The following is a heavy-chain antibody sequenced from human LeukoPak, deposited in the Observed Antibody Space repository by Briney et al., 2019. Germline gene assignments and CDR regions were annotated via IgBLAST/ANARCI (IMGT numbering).Heavy chain of an antibody. CDR1: GGSISSYY. Sequence: SETLSLTCTVSGGSISSYYWSWIRQPAGKGLEWIGRIYTSGSTNYNPSLKSRVTMSVDTSKNQFSLKLSSVTAADTAVYYCARDEPSYLRMGAFDIWGQGTMVTVSS. J-gene: IGHJ3*02. CDR3: ARDEPSYLRMGAFDI. V-gene: IGHV4-4*07. D-gene: IGHD3-16*01. CDR2: IYTSGST.